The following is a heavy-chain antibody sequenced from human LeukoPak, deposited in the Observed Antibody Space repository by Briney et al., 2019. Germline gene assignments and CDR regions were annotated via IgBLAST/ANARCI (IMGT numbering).Heavy chain of an antibody. CDR2: IKQDGSEK. CDR3: ARDTGDYYYYYMDV. D-gene: IGHD4-11*01. CDR1: GFTFSSYW. V-gene: IGHV3-7*01. Sequence: HSGGSLRLSCAASGFTFSSYWMSWVRQAPGKGLEWVANIKQDGSEKYYVDSVKGRFTISRDNAKNSLYLQMDSLRAEDTAVYYCARDTGDYYYYYMDVWGKGTTVTVSS. J-gene: IGHJ6*03.